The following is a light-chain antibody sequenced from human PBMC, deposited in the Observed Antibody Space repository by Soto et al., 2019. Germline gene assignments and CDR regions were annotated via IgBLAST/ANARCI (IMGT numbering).Light chain of an antibody. J-gene: IGKJ5*01. CDR1: QSIHTS. Sequence: IGFSQSPCTLSLSPGERASLSCRASQSIHTSLAWYQQKSGKPPRLVIYDSTLRANGVPDRFGGSRSGTEFTLTINSLEPEDFAVYYCQQRNVWPPITFGQGTRLEI. CDR2: DST. V-gene: IGKV3-11*01. CDR3: QQRNVWPPIT.